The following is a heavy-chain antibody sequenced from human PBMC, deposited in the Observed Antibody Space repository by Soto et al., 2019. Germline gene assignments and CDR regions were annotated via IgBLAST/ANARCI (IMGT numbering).Heavy chain of an antibody. J-gene: IGHJ4*02. CDR2: ISGSGGST. Sequence: EVQLLESGGGLVQPGGSLRLSCAASGFTFSSYAMNWVRQAPGKGLEWVSVISGSGGSTYHADSVKGRFTISRDNSKNMLYLQINSLRAEDTSVYYCARRSSGWYFDYWGQGTLVTVTS. CDR3: ARRSSGWYFDY. D-gene: IGHD6-19*01. CDR1: GFTFSSYA. V-gene: IGHV3-23*01.